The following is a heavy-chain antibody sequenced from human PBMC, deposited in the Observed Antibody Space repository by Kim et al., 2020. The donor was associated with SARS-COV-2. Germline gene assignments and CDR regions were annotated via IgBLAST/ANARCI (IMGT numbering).Heavy chain of an antibody. CDR1: GFTFSSYW. J-gene: IGHJ4*02. CDR2: IKQDGSEK. CDR3: ARGDYGDYVALDY. Sequence: GGSLRLSCAASGFTFSSYWMSWVRQAPGKGLEWVANIKQDGSEKYYVDSVKGRFTISRDNAKNSLYLQMNSLRAEDTAVYYCARGDYGDYVALDYWGQGTLVTVSS. D-gene: IGHD4-17*01. V-gene: IGHV3-7*03.